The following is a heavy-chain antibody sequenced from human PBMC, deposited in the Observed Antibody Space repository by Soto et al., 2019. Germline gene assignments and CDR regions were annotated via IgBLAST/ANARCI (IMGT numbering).Heavy chain of an antibody. CDR3: ARAYSYYDFWSGYSSMDV. CDR1: GFTFSSYS. J-gene: IGHJ6*02. V-gene: IGHV3-21*01. CDR2: ISSSSSYI. D-gene: IGHD3-3*01. Sequence: GGSLRLSCAASGFTFSSYSMNWVRQAPGKGLEWVSSISSSSSYIYYADSVKGRFTISRDNAKNSLYLQMNGLRAEDTAVYYCARAYSYYDFWSGYSSMDVWGQGTTVTVSS.